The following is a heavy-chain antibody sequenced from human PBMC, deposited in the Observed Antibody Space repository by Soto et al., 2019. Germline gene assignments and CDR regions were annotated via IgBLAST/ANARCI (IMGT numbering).Heavy chain of an antibody. V-gene: IGHV3-23*01. CDR3: AYLAARPYVDY. J-gene: IGHJ4*02. CDR2: ISGSGGST. Sequence: PGGSLRLSSAASGFNFISYAMSWVRQAPGKGLEWVSAISGSGGSTYYADSVKGRFTISRDNSKNTLYLQMNSLRAEDTAVYYCAYLAARPYVDYWGQGTLVTVSS. D-gene: IGHD6-6*01. CDR1: GFNFISYA.